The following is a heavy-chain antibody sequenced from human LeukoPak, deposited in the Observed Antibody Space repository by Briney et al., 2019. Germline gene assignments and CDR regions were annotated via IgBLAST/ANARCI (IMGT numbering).Heavy chain of an antibody. CDR1: GFTFSSYW. V-gene: IGHV3-7*01. Sequence: GGSLRLSCAASGFTFSSYWMSWVRQAPGKGLEWVANIKQDGSEKYYVDSVKGRFTISRDNAKNSLYLQMNSLRAEDTAVYYCARDGDVATITLGYFDYWGQGTLVTVSS. D-gene: IGHD5-12*01. CDR2: IKQDGSEK. J-gene: IGHJ4*02. CDR3: ARDGDVATITLGYFDY.